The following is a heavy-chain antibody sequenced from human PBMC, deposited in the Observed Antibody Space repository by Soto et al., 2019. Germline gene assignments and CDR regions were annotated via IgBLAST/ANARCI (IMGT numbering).Heavy chain of an antibody. CDR2: ISAYNGNT. CDR1: GYTFTSYG. D-gene: IGHD3-22*01. J-gene: IGHJ4*02. V-gene: IGHV1-18*01. CDR3: ARANEYYDSSGYCDY. Sequence: QVQLVQSGAEVKKPGASVKVSCKASGYTFTSYGISWVRQAPGQGLEWMGWISAYNGNTNYAQKLQGRVTMXXDXSXXTAYMELRSLRSDDTAVYYCARANEYYDSSGYCDYWGQGTLVTVSS.